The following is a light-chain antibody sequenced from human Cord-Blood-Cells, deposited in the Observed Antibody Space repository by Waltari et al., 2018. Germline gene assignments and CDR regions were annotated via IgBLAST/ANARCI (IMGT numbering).Light chain of an antibody. CDR1: SSDVGGYNY. J-gene: IGLJ3*02. CDR3: SSYTSSSTWV. Sequence: QSALTQPASVSGSPGQSITISCTGTSSDVGGYNYVSWYQQHPGKAPNLMIYDVSKRPSGVSNRFSGSKSGNTASVTISGIQAEDEADYYCSSYTSSSTWVFGGGTKLTVL. V-gene: IGLV2-14*01. CDR2: DVS.